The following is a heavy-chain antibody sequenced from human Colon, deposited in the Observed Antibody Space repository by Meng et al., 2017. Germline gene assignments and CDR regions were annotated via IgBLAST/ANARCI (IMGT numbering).Heavy chain of an antibody. CDR3: ATTTISSRPAYYGIDV. CDR1: GDSINSYY. CDR2: IHYSGNI. V-gene: IGHV4-59*01. D-gene: IGHD6-6*01. Sequence: GSLRLSCTVSGDSINSYYWSWIRQPPGKGLEWIGFIHYSGNINYNPSLKSRVTMSLDTSKNQFSLKLSSVTAADTAVYYCATTTISSRPAYYGIDVWGQGTTVTVSS. J-gene: IGHJ6*02.